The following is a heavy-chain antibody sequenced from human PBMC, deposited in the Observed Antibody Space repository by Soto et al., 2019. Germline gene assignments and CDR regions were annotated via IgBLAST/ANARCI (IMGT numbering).Heavy chain of an antibody. V-gene: IGHV1-2*04. J-gene: IGHJ4*02. CDR2: INPNSGGT. CDR1: GYTFTGYY. D-gene: IGHD2-2*01. Sequence: ASVKVSCKASGYTFTGYYMHWVRQAPGQGLEWMGWINPNSGGTNYAQKFQGWVTMTRDTSISTAYMELSRLRSDDTAVYYCARGFHQYCSSTSCYDLDYWGQGTLVTVSS. CDR3: ARGFHQYCSSTSCYDLDY.